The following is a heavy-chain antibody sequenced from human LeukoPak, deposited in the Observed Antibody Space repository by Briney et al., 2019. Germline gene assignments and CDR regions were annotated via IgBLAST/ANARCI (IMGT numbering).Heavy chain of an antibody. CDR3: ATQTLQYSGYGYYYYYGMDV. V-gene: IGHV1-46*03. CDR1: GYTFTSYY. CDR2: INPSGGRT. J-gene: IGHJ6*02. D-gene: IGHD5-12*01. Sequence: ASVKVSCKASGYTFTSYYMHWVRQAPGQGLEWMGIINPSGGRTSYAQKFQGRVTMTRDTSTSTVYMELSSLRSEDTAVYYCATQTLQYSGYGYYYYYGMDVWGQGTTVTVSS.